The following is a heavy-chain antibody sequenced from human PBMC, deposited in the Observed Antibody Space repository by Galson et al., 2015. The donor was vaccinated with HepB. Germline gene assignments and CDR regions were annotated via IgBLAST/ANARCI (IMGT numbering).Heavy chain of an antibody. CDR2: ISYDGSNK. CDR3: ARDSRIIVGVAAVHFDY. D-gene: IGHD2-2*01. V-gene: IGHV3-30-3*01. CDR1: GFTFSSYA. J-gene: IGHJ4*02. Sequence: SLRLSCAASGFTFSSYAMHWVRQAPGKGLEWVSVISYDGSNKYYADSVKGRFTISRDNSKDTLYLQMNSLRAEDTALYYCARDSRIIVGVAAVHFDYWGQGTLVTLSS.